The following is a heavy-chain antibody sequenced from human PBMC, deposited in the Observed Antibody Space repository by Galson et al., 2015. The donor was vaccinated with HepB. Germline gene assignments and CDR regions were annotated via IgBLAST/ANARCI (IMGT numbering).Heavy chain of an antibody. CDR2: IIPIFGTA. Sequence: SVKVSCKASGGTFSSYAISWVRQAPGQGLEWMGGIIPIFGTANYAQKFQGRVTITADESTSTAYKELSSLRSEDTAVYYCARWGYSSSWKGFDPWGQGTLVTVSS. D-gene: IGHD6-13*01. CDR1: GGTFSSYA. J-gene: IGHJ5*02. CDR3: ARWGYSSSWKGFDP. V-gene: IGHV1-69*13.